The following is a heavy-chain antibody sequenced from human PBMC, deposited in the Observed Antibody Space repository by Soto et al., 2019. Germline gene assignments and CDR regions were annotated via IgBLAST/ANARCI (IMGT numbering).Heavy chain of an antibody. J-gene: IGHJ6*02. CDR2: IIPIFRTP. CDR3: ARDKGRAHIGGNYYYALDV. CDR1: GDTFDTFA. D-gene: IGHD6-25*01. V-gene: IGHV1-69*12. Sequence: QVQLVQSGAEVLKPGSSVKLSCKTSGDTFDTFAISWVRQAPGQGLEWMGGIIPIFRTPDYTQKFQGRVTITADVSTSTAYMELSSLSSEDTAVYYCARDKGRAHIGGNYYYALDVWGQGTRVTVSS.